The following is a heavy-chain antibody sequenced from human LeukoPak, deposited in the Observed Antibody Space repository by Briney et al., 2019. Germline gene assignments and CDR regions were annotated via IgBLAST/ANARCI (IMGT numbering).Heavy chain of an antibody. CDR3: AKDFVAVPAANYYYYGMDV. V-gene: IGHV3-43D*03. Sequence: GGSLRLSCAASGFTFDDYAMHWVRQAPGKGLEWVSLISWDGGSTYYADSVKGRFTISRDNSKNSLYLQMNSLRAEDTALYYCAKDFVAVPAANYYYYGMDVWGQGTTVTVSS. CDR1: GFTFDDYA. J-gene: IGHJ6*02. D-gene: IGHD2-2*01. CDR2: ISWDGGST.